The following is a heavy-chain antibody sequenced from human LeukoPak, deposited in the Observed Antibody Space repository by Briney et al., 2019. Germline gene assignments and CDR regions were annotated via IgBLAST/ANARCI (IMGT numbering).Heavy chain of an antibody. Sequence: SETLSFAGTGSGGAVSGYYWSWIRQAPGKELEWIGYIYYSGSTNYNPSLKSRVIISLVTYKHQFSMKLSSVTAADPVVYYCVVCYYYYYYMDVWGKGTTVTVSS. CDR3: VVCYYYYYYMDV. V-gene: IGHV4-59*02. D-gene: IGHD2-21*01. J-gene: IGHJ6*03. CDR1: GGAVSGYY. CDR2: IYYSGST.